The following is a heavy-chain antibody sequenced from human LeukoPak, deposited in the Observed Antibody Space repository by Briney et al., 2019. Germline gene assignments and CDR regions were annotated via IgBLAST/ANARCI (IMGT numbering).Heavy chain of an antibody. V-gene: IGHV6-1*01. J-gene: IGHJ6*04. CDR3: ARASGHYGMDV. CDR1: GDSVSSNSAA. CDR2: TYYRSKWYN. D-gene: IGHD6-25*01. Sequence: QTLSLPSAISGDSVSSNSAAWNWIRRSPSRGREWLGRTYYRSKWYNDYAVSVKSRITINPDTSKNQFSLQLNSVTPEDTAVYYCARASGHYGMDVWGKGTTVTVSS.